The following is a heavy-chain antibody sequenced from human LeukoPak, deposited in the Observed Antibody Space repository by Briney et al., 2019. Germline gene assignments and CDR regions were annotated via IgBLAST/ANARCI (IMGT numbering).Heavy chain of an antibody. V-gene: IGHV3-11*05. J-gene: IGHJ6*02. D-gene: IGHD2-21*02. Sequence: GGSPRLSCAASGFTFSDYYMSWIRQAPGKGLEWVSYISSSSSYTNYADSVKGRFTISRDNAKNSLYLQMNSLRAEDTAVYYCARDLPILTYCGGDCYPYYYYGMDVWGQGTTVTVSS. CDR1: GFTFSDYY. CDR3: ARDLPILTYCGGDCYPYYYYGMDV. CDR2: ISSSSSYT.